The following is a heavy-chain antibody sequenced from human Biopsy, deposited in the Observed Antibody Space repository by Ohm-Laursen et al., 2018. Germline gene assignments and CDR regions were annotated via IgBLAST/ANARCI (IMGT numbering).Heavy chain of an antibody. J-gene: IGHJ4*02. Sequence: GSSVKVSCKVSGYSVTELSMHWVRQAPGQGLEWMEGFAPENGRIVYSQKFQGRVTMTEDTSTNTAYMEVWRLRSDDTAVYYCAADINVWNVNYWGQGTQVIVSS. CDR2: FAPENGRI. D-gene: IGHD1-1*01. V-gene: IGHV1-24*01. CDR1: GYSVTELS. CDR3: AADINVWNVNY.